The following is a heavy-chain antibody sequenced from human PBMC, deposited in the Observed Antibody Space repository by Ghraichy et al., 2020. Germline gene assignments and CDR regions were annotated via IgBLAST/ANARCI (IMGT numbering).Heavy chain of an antibody. V-gene: IGHV3-11*05. CDR3: ARGYDYFAD. Sequence: GGSLRLSCRTSGFTFSDYYMSWIRQAPGKGLEWISYISTTSSYRDNADSVKGRFTISRDNAKSSLYLQMNSLRAEDTAVYYCARGYDYFADWGQGTRVTVSS. CDR1: GFTFSDYY. J-gene: IGHJ4*02. CDR2: ISTTSSYR. D-gene: IGHD5-12*01.